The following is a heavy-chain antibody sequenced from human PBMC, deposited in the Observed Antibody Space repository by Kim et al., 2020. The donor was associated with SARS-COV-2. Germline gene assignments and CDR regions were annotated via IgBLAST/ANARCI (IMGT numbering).Heavy chain of an antibody. CDR2: IWYDGSNK. Sequence: GGSLRLSCAASGFTFSSYGMHWVRQAPGKGLEWVAVIWYDGSNKYYADSVKGRFTISRDNSKNTLYLQMNSLRAEDTAVYYCARDPPLSGSYVRHDAFDIWGQGTMVTVSS. D-gene: IGHD1-26*01. CDR1: GFTFSSYG. J-gene: IGHJ3*02. CDR3: ARDPPLSGSYVRHDAFDI. V-gene: IGHV3-33*01.